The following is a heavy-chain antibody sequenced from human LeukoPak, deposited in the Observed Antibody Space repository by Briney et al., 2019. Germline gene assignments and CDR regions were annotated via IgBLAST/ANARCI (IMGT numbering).Heavy chain of an antibody. V-gene: IGHV4-39*01. CDR3: ARLFSRGWPYYYGLGA. CDR1: GGSIDSSGSY. CDR2: VYYGGDA. D-gene: IGHD6-19*01. Sequence: SETLSLTCTVSGGSIDSSGSYWGWIRQPPGKGLEWIGCVYYGGDAYYNPSLKSRVTISAGLSKNQFSLSLTSVTAADTALYYCARLFSRGWPYYYGLGAWGQGTTVTVSS. J-gene: IGHJ6*02.